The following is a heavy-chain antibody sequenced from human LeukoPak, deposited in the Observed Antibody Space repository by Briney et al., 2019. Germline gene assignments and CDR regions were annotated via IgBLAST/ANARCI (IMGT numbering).Heavy chain of an antibody. D-gene: IGHD3-10*01. CDR2: ISGSGGST. Sequence: GGSLRLSCAASGFTFSSYAMSWVRQAPGKGLEWVSAISGSGGSTYYADSVKGRFTISRDNSKNTLYLQMNSLRAEDTAVYYCARDLRYGSGSYGYFDYWGQGTMVTVSS. CDR3: ARDLRYGSGSYGYFDY. J-gene: IGHJ4*03. CDR1: GFTFSSYA. V-gene: IGHV3-23*01.